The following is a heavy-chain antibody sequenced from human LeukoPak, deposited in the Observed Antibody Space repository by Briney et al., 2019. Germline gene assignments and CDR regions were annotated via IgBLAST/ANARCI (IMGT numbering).Heavy chain of an antibody. CDR2: VYNTGST. D-gene: IGHD3-3*01. Sequence: SETLSLTCAVYGGSFTGYYWSWIRQTPGKGLEGIGSVYNTGSTYYNLSLKSRVTISVDTSKNQFSLKLSSVTAADTAVYYCARGGFLEWPRYDAFDFWGQGTMVTVSS. V-gene: IGHV4-34*01. J-gene: IGHJ3*01. CDR3: ARGGFLEWPRYDAFDF. CDR1: GGSFTGYY.